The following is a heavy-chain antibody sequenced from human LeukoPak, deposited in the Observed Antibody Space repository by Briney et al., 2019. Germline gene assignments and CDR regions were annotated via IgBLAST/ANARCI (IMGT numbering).Heavy chain of an antibody. J-gene: IGHJ4*02. Sequence: SETLSLTCTVSGGSISSSSYYWGWIRQPPGKGLEWIGSIYYSGSTYYNPSLKSRVTISVDTSKNQFSLKLSSVTAADTAVYYCARLNTDSSGYYRFDYWGQGTLVTVSS. CDR1: GGSISSSSYY. V-gene: IGHV4-39*07. CDR2: IYYSGST. CDR3: ARLNTDSSGYYRFDY. D-gene: IGHD3-22*01.